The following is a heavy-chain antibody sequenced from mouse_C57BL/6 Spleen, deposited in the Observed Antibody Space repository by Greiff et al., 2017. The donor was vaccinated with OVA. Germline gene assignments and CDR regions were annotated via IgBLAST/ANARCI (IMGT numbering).Heavy chain of an antibody. D-gene: IGHD2-4*01. Sequence: QVHVKQPGAELVKPGASVKLSCKASGYTFTSYWMHWVKQRPGQGLEWIGMIHPNSGSTNYNEKFKSKATLTVDKSSSTAYMQLSSLTSEDSAVYYCASSDYEGSLCDYWGQGTTLTVSS. J-gene: IGHJ2*01. CDR1: GYTFTSYW. CDR3: ASSDYEGSLCDY. CDR2: IHPNSGST. V-gene: IGHV1-64*01.